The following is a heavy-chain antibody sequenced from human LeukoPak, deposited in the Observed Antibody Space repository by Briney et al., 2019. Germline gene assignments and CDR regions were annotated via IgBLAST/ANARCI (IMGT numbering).Heavy chain of an antibody. D-gene: IGHD2-2*02. CDR2: IRSKAYGGTT. V-gene: IGHV3-49*04. J-gene: IGHJ4*02. CDR3: TRDDGGYCSSTSCYTFDY. Sequence: GRSLRLSCTASGFTFGDYAMSWVRQAPGKGLEWVGFIRSKAYGGTTEYAASVKGRFTISRDDSKSIAYLQMNSLKTEDTAVYYCTRDDGGYCSSTSCYTFDYWGQGTLVTVSS. CDR1: GFTFGDYA.